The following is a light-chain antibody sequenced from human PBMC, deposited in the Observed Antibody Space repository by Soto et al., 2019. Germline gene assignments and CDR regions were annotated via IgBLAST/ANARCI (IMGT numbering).Light chain of an antibody. V-gene: IGKV3-15*01. J-gene: IGKJ2*01. CDR1: QSVSSN. Sequence: EIVMTQSPATLSVSPGERATLSCRASQSVSSNLAWYQQKPGQAPRLLIYGASTRATGIPARFSGSGSGTEFPLNISSMQSEDFTVYSCQRYNNWPPYTFGQGTKLEIK. CDR3: QRYNNWPPYT. CDR2: GAS.